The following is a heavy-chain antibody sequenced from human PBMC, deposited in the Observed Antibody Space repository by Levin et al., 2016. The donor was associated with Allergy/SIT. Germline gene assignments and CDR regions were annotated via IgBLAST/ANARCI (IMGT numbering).Heavy chain of an antibody. V-gene: IGHV3-7*03. CDR2: IKQDGSEK. J-gene: IGHJ4*02. Sequence: VRQAPGKGLEWVANIKQDGSEKYYVDSVKGRFTISRDNAKNSLYLQMNSLRAEDTAVYYCARDLKAVYYSSSSRPLDYWGQGTLVTVSS. CDR3: ARDLKAVYYSSSSRPLDY. D-gene: IGHD6-6*01.